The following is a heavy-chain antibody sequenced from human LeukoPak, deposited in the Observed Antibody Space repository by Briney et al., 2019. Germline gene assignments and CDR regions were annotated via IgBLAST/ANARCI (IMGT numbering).Heavy chain of an antibody. V-gene: IGHV4-59*08. D-gene: IGHD3-10*01. Sequence: PSETLSLTCTVSDGSISGYYWSWIRQPPGKALEWIGYIHYSGNTNYNPSLKSRVTMSVDTSKNHFSLKLSSVTAAHTAVYYCARLISGVGYFDYWGQGTLLTVSS. CDR3: ARLISGVGYFDY. J-gene: IGHJ4*02. CDR2: IHYSGNT. CDR1: DGSISGYY.